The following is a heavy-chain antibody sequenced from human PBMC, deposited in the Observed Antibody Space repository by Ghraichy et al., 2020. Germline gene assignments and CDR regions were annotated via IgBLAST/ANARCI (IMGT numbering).Heavy chain of an antibody. V-gene: IGHV4-59*01. Sequence: SETLSLTCTVSGGSISSYYWSWIRQPPGKGLEWIGYIYYSGSTNYNPSLKSRVTISVDTSKNQFSLKLSSVTAADTAVYYCARELYGYNSYYFDYWGQGTLVTVSS. CDR2: IYYSGST. CDR1: GGSISSYY. CDR3: ARELYGYNSYYFDY. D-gene: IGHD5-24*01. J-gene: IGHJ4*02.